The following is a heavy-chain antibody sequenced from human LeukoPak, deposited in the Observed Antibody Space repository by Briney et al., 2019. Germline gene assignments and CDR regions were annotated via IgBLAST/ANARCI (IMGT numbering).Heavy chain of an antibody. CDR3: AREYHRFYYYYMDV. J-gene: IGHJ6*03. V-gene: IGHV4-39*07. CDR2: IYYSGST. Sequence: PSETLSLTCTVSGGSISSYYWGWIRQPPGKGLEWIGSIYYSGSTYYNPSLKSRVTISVDTSKNQFSLKLSSVTAADTAVYYCAREYHRFYYYYMDVWGKGTTVTVSS. D-gene: IGHD2-2*01. CDR1: GGSISSYY.